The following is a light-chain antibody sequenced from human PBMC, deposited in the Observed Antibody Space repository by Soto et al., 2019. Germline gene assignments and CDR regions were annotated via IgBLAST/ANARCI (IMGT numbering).Light chain of an antibody. CDR3: QSYDSSLSAL. V-gene: IGLV1-40*01. CDR1: SSNIGAGYD. CDR2: GNS. Sequence: QSVMTQPPSVSGAPWRRVTISCTGSSSNIGAGYDVHWYQQLPETAPKLLIYGNSNRPSGVPDRFSGSKSGTSASLAITGLQAEDEADYYCQSYDSSLSALFGGGTQLTVL. J-gene: IGLJ7*01.